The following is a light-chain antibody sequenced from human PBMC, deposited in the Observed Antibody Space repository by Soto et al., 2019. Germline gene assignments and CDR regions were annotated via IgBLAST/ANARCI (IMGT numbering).Light chain of an antibody. J-gene: IGKJ1*01. CDR3: QQYDSYART. Sequence: IQMTQSPSTLSASVSDRVTITFRASESIGTWLAWYQQRPGKAPKLLIYDDATLESGAPSRFSGSGSGTEFTVTISSLQPDDFATYYCQQYDSYARTFGPGTKVDIK. CDR2: DDA. V-gene: IGKV1-5*01. CDR1: ESIGTW.